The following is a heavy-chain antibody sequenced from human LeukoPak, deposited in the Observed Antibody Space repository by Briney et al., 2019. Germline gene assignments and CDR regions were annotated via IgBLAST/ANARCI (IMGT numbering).Heavy chain of an antibody. CDR3: ARSYDSGGYFYYGMDV. J-gene: IGHJ6*02. V-gene: IGHV4-59*01. Sequence: KSSETLSLTCTVSGGSISSYYWSWIRQPPGKGLEWIGYIFYSGSTDYNPSLKSRVTISVGTSKNQFSLKLSSVTTADTAVYFCARSYDSGGYFYYGMDVWGQGTTVTVSS. CDR1: GGSISSYY. D-gene: IGHD3-22*01. CDR2: IFYSGST.